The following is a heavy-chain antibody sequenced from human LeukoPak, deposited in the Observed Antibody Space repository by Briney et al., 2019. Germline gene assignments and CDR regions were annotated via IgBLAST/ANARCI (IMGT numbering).Heavy chain of an antibody. CDR2: ISYDGSNK. CDR1: GFTFSSYA. D-gene: IGHD5-24*01. V-gene: IGHV3-30-3*01. Sequence: GRSLRLSCAASGFTFSSYAMHWVRQAPGKGLEWVAVISYDGSNKYYADSVKGRFTISRDNSKNTLYLQMNSLRAEDTAVYYCAKDGGWLQLDAFDIWGQGTMVTVSS. CDR3: AKDGGWLQLDAFDI. J-gene: IGHJ3*02.